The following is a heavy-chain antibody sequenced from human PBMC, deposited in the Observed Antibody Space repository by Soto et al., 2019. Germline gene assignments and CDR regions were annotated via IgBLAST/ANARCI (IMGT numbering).Heavy chain of an antibody. V-gene: IGHV4-59*01. Sequence: SETLSLTCTVSGGSISSYYWSWIRQPPGKGLEWIGYIYYSGSTNYNPSLKSRVTISVDTSKNQLSLKLSSVTAADTAVYYCARGNALDWFDPWGQGTLVTVSS. CDR3: ARGNALDWFDP. CDR2: IYYSGST. CDR1: GGSISSYY. D-gene: IGHD4-4*01. J-gene: IGHJ5*02.